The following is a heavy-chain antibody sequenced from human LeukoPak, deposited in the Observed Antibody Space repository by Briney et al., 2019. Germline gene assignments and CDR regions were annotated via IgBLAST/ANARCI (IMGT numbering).Heavy chain of an antibody. CDR1: GGTFSSYA. CDR2: IIPIFGTA. J-gene: IGHJ4*02. V-gene: IGHV1-69*13. Sequence: GASVKVSCKASGGTFSSYAISWVRQAPGQGLEWMGGIIPIFGTANYAQKFQGRVTITADESTSTAYMELSSLRSEDTAVYYCARVKPGGGDCSDYWGQGTLVTVSS. CDR3: ARVKPGGGDCSDY. D-gene: IGHD2-21*02.